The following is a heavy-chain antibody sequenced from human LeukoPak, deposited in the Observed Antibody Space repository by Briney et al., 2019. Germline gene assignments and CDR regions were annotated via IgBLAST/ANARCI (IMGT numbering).Heavy chain of an antibody. CDR1: GVTLSSNA. V-gene: IGHV3-23*01. J-gene: IGHJ4*02. Sequence: QPGGSLRLSCAASGVTLSSNAMSWVRQAPGKGLEWVSGITGSGDNTYYTESVKGRFTISRDNSKNTLYLEMNSLRAEDTAIYYCAKYLAGGWYYIDCWGQGTLVTVSS. D-gene: IGHD6-19*01. CDR3: AKYLAGGWYYIDC. CDR2: ITGSGDNT.